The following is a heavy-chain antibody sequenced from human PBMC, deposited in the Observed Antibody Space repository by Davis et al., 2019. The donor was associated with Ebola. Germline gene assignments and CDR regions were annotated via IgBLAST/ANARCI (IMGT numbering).Heavy chain of an antibody. CDR1: GGSISSSN. CDR3: VKDSSNIWFDI. J-gene: IGHJ3*02. V-gene: IGHV3-23*01. D-gene: IGHD2/OR15-2a*01. Sequence: ETLSLTCAVSGGSISSSNWWSWVRQPPGKGLEWVSTFGTGGDTYYADSVKGRFAISRDNSRGTLYLQMNSLRVEDSAIYYCVKDSSNIWFDIWGQGTLVTVSS. CDR2: FGTGGDT.